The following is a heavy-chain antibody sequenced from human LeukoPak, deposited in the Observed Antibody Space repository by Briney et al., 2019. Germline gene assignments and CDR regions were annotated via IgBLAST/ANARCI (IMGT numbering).Heavy chain of an antibody. J-gene: IGHJ6*03. CDR2: MNPNSGNT. CDR3: ARERQQRDMDV. V-gene: IGHV1-8*03. CDR1: GYTFTGYD. Sequence: ASVKVSCKASGYTFTGYDINWVRQATGQGLEWMGWMNPNSGNTGYAQKFQGRVTITRNTSISTAYMELSNLRSEDTAVYYCARERQQRDMDVWGKGTTVTVSS. D-gene: IGHD6-13*01.